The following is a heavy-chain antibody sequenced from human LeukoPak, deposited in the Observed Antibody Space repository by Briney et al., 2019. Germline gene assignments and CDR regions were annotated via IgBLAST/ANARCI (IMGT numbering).Heavy chain of an antibody. CDR3: ARDGGRNFDH. CDR2: IMQDGSAK. CDR1: GFTFSNYW. J-gene: IGHJ4*02. Sequence: GGSLRLSRAPSGFTFSNYWMGWVRQAPGKGLEWVANIMQDGSAKYYVDSVQGRFTISRDNAKNSLFLQMDSLRVEDTAVYYCARDGGRNFDHWGQGTLVTVSS. V-gene: IGHV3-7*01.